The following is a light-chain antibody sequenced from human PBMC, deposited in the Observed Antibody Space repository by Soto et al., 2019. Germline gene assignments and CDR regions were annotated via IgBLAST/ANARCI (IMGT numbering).Light chain of an antibody. CDR1: SSDVGGYNY. V-gene: IGLV2-8*01. Sequence: QSALTQPPSASGSPGQSVTISCTGTSSDVGGYNYVSWYQQHPGKAPKLMIYEVSKRPSGVPDRFSGSKSGNTASLTVSGLQVEDEADYYCSSYAGSNNFGVFGGGTKVTVL. J-gene: IGLJ3*02. CDR3: SSYAGSNNFGV. CDR2: EVS.